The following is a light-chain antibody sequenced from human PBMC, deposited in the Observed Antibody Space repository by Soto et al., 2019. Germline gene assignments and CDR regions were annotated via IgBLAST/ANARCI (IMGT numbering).Light chain of an antibody. V-gene: IGKV3-20*01. J-gene: IGKJ2*01. CDR1: QSVSSRY. CDR3: QQYGSSPPYT. CDR2: GAS. Sequence: EIVLTQSPGTLSLSPGERVTLTCRASQSVSSRYLAWYQQKPDQAPRILIYGASSRVTGIADRFSSSGSGTDFTLTIIRLEPEDYAVYYCQQYGSSPPYTFGQGTKLEIK.